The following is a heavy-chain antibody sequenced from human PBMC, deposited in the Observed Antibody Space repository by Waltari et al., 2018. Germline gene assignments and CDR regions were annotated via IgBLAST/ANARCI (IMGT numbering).Heavy chain of an antibody. CDR3: LTRDVAVVNDFDT. CDR1: AHTFTEHY. CDR2: IDPEDGET. V-gene: IGHV1-69-2*01. J-gene: IGHJ3*02. Sequence: EVQLIQSGAEVKKPGATVKISCKASAHTFTEHYIHWVQQAPGKGLVWMGVIDPEDGETMYAVNFQGSETITAERSRDRVYMELGSVRYEDTAVYCCLTRDVAVVNDFDTWGQGTMVTVAS. D-gene: IGHD2-21*01.